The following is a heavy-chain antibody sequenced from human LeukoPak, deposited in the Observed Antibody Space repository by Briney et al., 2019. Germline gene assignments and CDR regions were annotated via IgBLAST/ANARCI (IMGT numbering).Heavy chain of an antibody. CDR2: IYTSGST. V-gene: IGHV4-4*07. J-gene: IGHJ6*03. CDR1: GGSISSYY. D-gene: IGHD1-26*01. Sequence: SETLSLTCTVSGGSISSYYWSWIRQPAGKGLEWIGRIYTSGSTNYNPSLKSRVTISVDKSKNQFSLKLSSVTAADTAVYYCARDSPGGVVGATDYYYVDVWGKGTTVTVSS. CDR3: ARDSPGGVVGATDYYYVDV.